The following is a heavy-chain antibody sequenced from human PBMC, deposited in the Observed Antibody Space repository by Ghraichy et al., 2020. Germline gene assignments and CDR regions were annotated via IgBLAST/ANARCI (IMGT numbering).Heavy chain of an antibody. D-gene: IGHD3/OR15-3a*01. Sequence: SETLSLTCAVYGGSFSGYYWSWIRQPPGKGLEWIGEVNHSGSTNYNPSLKSRVTISVDTSKNQFSLKLSSVTAADTAVYYCARGDSYYYYGMDVWGQGTTVTVSS. CDR2: VNHSGST. CDR1: GGSFSGYY. CDR3: ARGDSYYYYGMDV. V-gene: IGHV4-34*01. J-gene: IGHJ6*02.